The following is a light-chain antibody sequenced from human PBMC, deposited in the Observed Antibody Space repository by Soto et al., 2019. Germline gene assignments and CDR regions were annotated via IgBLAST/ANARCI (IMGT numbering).Light chain of an antibody. CDR1: QSISSY. CDR3: QQRYSTPYT. V-gene: IGKV1-39*01. J-gene: IGKJ2*01. Sequence: DIQMTQFPSSLSASVGDRVTITCRASQSISSYLNWYQQKPGKAPKLLIYAASSLQSGVPSRFSGSGSGTDFTLTISSLQPEDFATYYCQQRYSTPYTFGQGTKVDIK. CDR2: AAS.